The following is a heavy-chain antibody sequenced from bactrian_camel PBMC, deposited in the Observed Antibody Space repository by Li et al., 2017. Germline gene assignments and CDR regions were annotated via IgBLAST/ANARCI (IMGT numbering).Heavy chain of an antibody. CDR2: VYTGGGST. CDR1: GFTFSSYA. D-gene: IGHD2*01. CDR3: AADSSSCVSTYLSRGYYSGRRALRY. V-gene: IGHV3S31*01. J-gene: IGHJ4*01. Sequence: VQLVESGGDLVQPGGSLRLSCAASGFTFSSYAMSWVRQAPGKGLEWVSSVYTGGGSTYYADSVKGRFTISNDNAKNTLYLQMSSLKPDDTAMYYCAADSSSCVSTYLSRGYYSGRRALRYWGQGTQVTVS.